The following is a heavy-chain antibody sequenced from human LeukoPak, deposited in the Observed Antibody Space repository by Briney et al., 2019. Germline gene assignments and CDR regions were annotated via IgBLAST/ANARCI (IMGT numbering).Heavy chain of an antibody. CDR3: ARDTKYAFDN. D-gene: IGHD2-2*01. V-gene: IGHV3-48*01. CDR2: IGISSGNT. CDR1: GFTFSSYS. Sequence: GGSLRLSCAASGFTFSSYSMNWVRQAPGKGLEWISYIGISSGNTKYADSVKGRFIISGDKAKNSLYLQMNSLRVEDTAVYYGARDTKYAFDNWGQGTLVTVSS. J-gene: IGHJ4*02.